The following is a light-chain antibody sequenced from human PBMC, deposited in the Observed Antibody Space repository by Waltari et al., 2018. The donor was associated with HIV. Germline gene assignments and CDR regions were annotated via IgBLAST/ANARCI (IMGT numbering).Light chain of an antibody. CDR3: QSYDSSLRVWV. CDR1: SSNIRAGYD. V-gene: IGLV1-40*01. Sequence: QSVLTHPPSVSGAPGPRVTISCTRSSSNIRAGYDVNWYQQFPGTAPKLLIYDNSNRPSGGADRLSCSRSGTSASLAITGLQAEDEADYYCQSYDSSLRVWVIGGGTKLTVL. CDR2: DNS. J-gene: IGLJ3*02.